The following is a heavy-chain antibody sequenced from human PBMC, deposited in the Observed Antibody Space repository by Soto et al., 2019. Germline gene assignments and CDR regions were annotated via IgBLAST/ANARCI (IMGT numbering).Heavy chain of an antibody. CDR3: AIPTAVAGTRDYYYYYGMDA. Sequence: QVQLVQSGAEVKKPGSSVKVSCKASGGTFSSYAISWVRQAPGQGLEWMGGIIPIFGTANYAQKFQGRVTITADESTSTAYMELSSLRSEDTAVYYCAIPTAVAGTRDYYYYYGMDAWGQGTTVTVSS. V-gene: IGHV1-69*01. J-gene: IGHJ6*02. CDR1: GGTFSSYA. D-gene: IGHD6-19*01. CDR2: IIPIFGTA.